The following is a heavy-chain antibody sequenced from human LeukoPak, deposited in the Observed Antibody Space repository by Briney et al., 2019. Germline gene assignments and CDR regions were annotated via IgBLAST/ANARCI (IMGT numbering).Heavy chain of an antibody. D-gene: IGHD3-22*01. Sequence: SETLSLTCTVSGGXVSRNYCTWIRQSPGKGLEWIGYVFSSGSTNYNPSLKGRVTISVDTSDNEVSLKLDSVTAADTAMYYCARGMSPLPSLYDSSGYPPDSWGQGTLVTVSS. J-gene: IGHJ4*02. CDR2: VFSSGST. CDR3: ARGMSPLPSLYDSSGYPPDS. V-gene: IGHV4-59*02. CDR1: GGXVSRNY.